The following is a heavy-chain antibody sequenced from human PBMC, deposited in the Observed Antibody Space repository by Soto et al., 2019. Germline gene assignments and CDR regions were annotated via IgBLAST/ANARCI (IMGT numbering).Heavy chain of an antibody. J-gene: IGHJ4*02. CDR3: ATDWREYYGSGSYYNLDY. D-gene: IGHD3-10*01. Sequence: ASVKVSCKASGGTFSSYAISWVRQAPGQGLEWMGGIIPIFGTANYAQKFQGRVTITADESTSTAYMELSSLRSEDTPAYSCATDWREYYGSGSYYNLDYWGQGTLVTVSS. CDR1: GGTFSSYA. V-gene: IGHV1-69*13. CDR2: IIPIFGTA.